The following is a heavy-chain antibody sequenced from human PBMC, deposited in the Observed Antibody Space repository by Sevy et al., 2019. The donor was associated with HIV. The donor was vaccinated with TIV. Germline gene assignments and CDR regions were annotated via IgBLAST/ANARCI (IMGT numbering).Heavy chain of an antibody. CDR2: INTNTGNP. D-gene: IGHD6-13*01. V-gene: IGHV7-4-1*02. CDR1: GYTFTSYA. CDR3: ARELYGSSWNWFDP. Sequence: ASVKVSCKASGYTFTSYAMNWVRQAPGQGLEWMGWINTNTGNPTYAQGFTGRFVFSLATSVSTAYLQISSLKAEDTAVYYCARELYGSSWNWFDPWGQGTLVTVSS. J-gene: IGHJ5*02.